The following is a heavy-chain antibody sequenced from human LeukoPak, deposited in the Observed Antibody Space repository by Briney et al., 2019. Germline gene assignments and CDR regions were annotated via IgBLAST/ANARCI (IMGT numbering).Heavy chain of an antibody. CDR1: GFTFSSYE. J-gene: IGHJ4*02. D-gene: IGHD1-14*01. Sequence: GGSLRLSCAASGFTFSSYEMNWVRQAPGKGVEWVSYISSSSSTIYYADSVKGRFTISRDNAKNSLYLQMNSLRAEDTAVYYCAKSVRGILAFLPYDYWGQGTLVTVSS. CDR2: ISSSSSTI. CDR3: AKSVRGILAFLPYDY. V-gene: IGHV3-48*01.